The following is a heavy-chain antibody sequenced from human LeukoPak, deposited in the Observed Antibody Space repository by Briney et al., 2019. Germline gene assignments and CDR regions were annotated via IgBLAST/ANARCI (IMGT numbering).Heavy chain of an antibody. Sequence: GGSLRLSCAASGFTVSSNYMSWVRQAPGKGLEWVSVIYSGGSTYYADSVKGRFTISRDNSKNTLYLQMNSLRAEDTAVYYCAKDSTKVAADDNFDYWGQGTLVTVSS. CDR2: IYSGGST. D-gene: IGHD2-15*01. CDR3: AKDSTKVAADDNFDY. J-gene: IGHJ4*02. V-gene: IGHV3-66*01. CDR1: GFTVSSNY.